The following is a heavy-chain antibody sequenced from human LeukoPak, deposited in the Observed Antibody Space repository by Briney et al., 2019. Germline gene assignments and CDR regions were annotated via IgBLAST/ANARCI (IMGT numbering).Heavy chain of an antibody. CDR2: ISSSSSYI. V-gene: IGHV3-21*01. J-gene: IGHJ4*02. D-gene: IGHD3-10*01. CDR1: GFTFSSYS. Sequence: GGSLRLSCAASGFTFSSYSMNWVRQAPGKGLEWVSSISSSSSYIYYADSVKGRFTISRDNDKNSLYLQMNSLRAEDTAVYYCARVQGDMVRGVIIFGYYFDYWGQGTLVTVSS. CDR3: ARVQGDMVRGVIIFGYYFDY.